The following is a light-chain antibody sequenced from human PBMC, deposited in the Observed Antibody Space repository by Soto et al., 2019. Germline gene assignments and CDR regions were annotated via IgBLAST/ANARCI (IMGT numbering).Light chain of an antibody. CDR2: GAS. Sequence: EIVITQSPATLSVSPGERATLSCRASQSVSSNLAWYQQKPGQAPRLLIYGASTRATGIPARFSGSGAGTEFTLTISSLQSEEFAVYYCQHYNNWPRTFGQGTKVEIK. J-gene: IGKJ1*01. CDR3: QHYNNWPRT. V-gene: IGKV3-15*01. CDR1: QSVSSN.